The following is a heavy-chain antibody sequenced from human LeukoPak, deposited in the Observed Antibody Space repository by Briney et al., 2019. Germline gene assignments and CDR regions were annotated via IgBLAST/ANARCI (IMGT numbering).Heavy chain of an antibody. Sequence: GGSLRLSCAASGFTFSDYYMSWIRQAPGKGLEWVSYISSSGSTIYYADSVKGRFTISRDNAKNSVYLQMNSLRAGDTAVYYCARIGYSSSCTDYWGQGTLVTVSS. J-gene: IGHJ4*02. CDR1: GFTFSDYY. CDR3: ARIGYSSSCTDY. CDR2: ISSSGSTI. V-gene: IGHV3-11*04. D-gene: IGHD2-2*01.